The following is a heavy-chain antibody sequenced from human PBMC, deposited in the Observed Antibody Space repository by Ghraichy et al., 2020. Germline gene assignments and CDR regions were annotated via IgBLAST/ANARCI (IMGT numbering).Heavy chain of an antibody. V-gene: IGHV3-15*01. CDR1: GFIFSNAW. Sequence: LSLTCATSGFIFSNAWMSWVRQAPGKGLEWVGRIKSTTDGGTIAYAAPVKGRFTISRDDLKNTLYLQMNSLKTEDTGVYYCTTDDQVTTMGHFYGMDVWGQGTTVTVSS. D-gene: IGHD4-11*01. J-gene: IGHJ6*02. CDR3: TTDDQVTTMGHFYGMDV. CDR2: IKSTTDGGTI.